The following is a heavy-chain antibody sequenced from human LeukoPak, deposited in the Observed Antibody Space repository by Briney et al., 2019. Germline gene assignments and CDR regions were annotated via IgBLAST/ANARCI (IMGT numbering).Heavy chain of an antibody. J-gene: IGHJ4*02. V-gene: IGHV3-30*03. D-gene: IGHD1-26*01. Sequence: LPGGSLRLSCAASGFTFSSYGMHWVRQAPGKGLEWVAVISYDGSNKYYADSVKGRFTISRDNAKNTLYLQMNSLRDEDTAVYYCVRQKKSHGNFDYWGQGTLVTVSS. CDR3: VRQKKSHGNFDY. CDR2: ISYDGSNK. CDR1: GFTFSSYG.